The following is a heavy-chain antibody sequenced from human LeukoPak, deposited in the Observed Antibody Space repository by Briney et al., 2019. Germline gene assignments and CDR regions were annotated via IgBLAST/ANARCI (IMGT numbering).Heavy chain of an antibody. J-gene: IGHJ4*02. CDR1: GFTFSSYA. D-gene: IGHD1-1*01. V-gene: IGHV3-23*01. Sequence: PGGSLRLSCAASGFTFSSYAMSWVRQAPGKGLEWVSVISGSVSSTNYADSVKGRFTISRDNSKNTLYLQMNSLRAEDTAVYYCARQTGTPLPSIFDYWGQGTLVTVSS. CDR2: ISGSVSST. CDR3: ARQTGTPLPSIFDY.